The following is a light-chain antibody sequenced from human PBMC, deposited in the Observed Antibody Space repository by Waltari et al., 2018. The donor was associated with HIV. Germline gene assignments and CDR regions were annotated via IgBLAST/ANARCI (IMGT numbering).Light chain of an antibody. Sequence: QSALTQPRSVSGSPGQSVTISCTGTSSDVGGYTYVSWYQQHPDKAPKLMIYDVSKRPSGVPYRFSGSKSGNTASLTISGLQAEDESDYFCCSYAGTYTYVFGTGTKVTVL. V-gene: IGLV2-11*01. CDR1: SSDVGGYTY. J-gene: IGLJ1*01. CDR3: CSYAGTYTYV. CDR2: DVS.